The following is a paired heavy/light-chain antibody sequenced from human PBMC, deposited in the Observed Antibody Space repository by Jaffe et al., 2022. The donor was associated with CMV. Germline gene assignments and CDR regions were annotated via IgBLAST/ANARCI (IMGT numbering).Heavy chain of an antibody. CDR1: GFSFTNYA. J-gene: IGHJ6*02. Sequence: EVQLLESGGGLAQPGGSLRLSCAASGFSFTNYAMSWVRRAPGKGLEWVSLISASGSNIYYADSVKGRFTISRDNFESKMFLQMNSLRAEDTAIYYCAKDPGTMVRGVIKNQYYVGMDVWGQGTTVTVSS. CDR3: AKDPGTMVRGVIKNQYYVGMDV. CDR2: ISASGSNI. D-gene: IGHD3-10*01. V-gene: IGHV3-23*01.
Light chain of an antibody. Sequence: EIVMTQSPANLSVSPGERATLSCRASQSVSRNLAWYQQKPGQAPRVLMYGASTRATGIPARFSGSGSGTQFTLTISSLQSEDFALYFCQQYNNWPRSTFGPGTKVEIK. J-gene: IGKJ3*01. V-gene: IGKV3-15*01. CDR3: QQYNNWPRST. CDR2: GAS. CDR1: QSVSRN.